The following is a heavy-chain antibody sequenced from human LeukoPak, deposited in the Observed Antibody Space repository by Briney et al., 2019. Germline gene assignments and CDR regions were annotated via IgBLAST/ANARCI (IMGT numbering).Heavy chain of an antibody. CDR1: GFTSSSYG. Sequence: GGSLRLSCAASGFTSSSYGMHWGRPAPGKGLEWVAVISYDGSNKYYADSVKGRFTISRDNSKNTLYLQMNSLRAEDTAVYYCAKDLFSGWLGCDYWGQGTLVTVSS. CDR2: ISYDGSNK. D-gene: IGHD6-19*01. V-gene: IGHV3-30*18. J-gene: IGHJ4*02. CDR3: AKDLFSGWLGCDY.